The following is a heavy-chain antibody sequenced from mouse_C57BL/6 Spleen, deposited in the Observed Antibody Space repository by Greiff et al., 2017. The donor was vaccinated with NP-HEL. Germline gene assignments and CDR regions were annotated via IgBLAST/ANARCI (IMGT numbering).Heavy chain of an antibody. CDR1: GYTFTSYW. J-gene: IGHJ4*01. CDR2: IDPSDSET. CDR3: ARRAITTNGYAMDY. D-gene: IGHD1-1*01. Sequence: VQLQQPGAELVRPGSSVKLSCKASGYTFTSYWMHWVKQRPIQGLEWIGNIDPSDSETHYNQQFKDKATLTVDKSSSTAYMQLSSLTSEDSAVYYCARRAITTNGYAMDYWGQGTSVTVSS. V-gene: IGHV1-52*01.